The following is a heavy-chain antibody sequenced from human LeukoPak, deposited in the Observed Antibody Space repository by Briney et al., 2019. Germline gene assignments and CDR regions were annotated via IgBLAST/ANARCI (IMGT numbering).Heavy chain of an antibody. V-gene: IGHV1-18*01. Sequence: ASVKVSCKASGYTFTSYGISWVRQAPGQGLEWMGWISAYNGNTNYAQKLQGRVTMTTDTSTSTAYMELRSLRSDDTAVYYCAIAPDTALVPTWPYWGQGTLVTVSS. J-gene: IGHJ4*02. D-gene: IGHD5-18*01. CDR1: GYTFTSYG. CDR3: AIAPDTALVPTWPY. CDR2: ISAYNGNT.